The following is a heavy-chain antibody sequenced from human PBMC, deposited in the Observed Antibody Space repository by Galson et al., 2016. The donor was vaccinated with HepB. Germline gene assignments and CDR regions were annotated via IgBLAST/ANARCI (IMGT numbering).Heavy chain of an antibody. CDR3: ARQSSGWYGRSLDY. V-gene: IGHV1-3*01. CDR1: GYSFTSYA. Sequence: SVKVSCKASGYSFTSYAIHWVRQAPGQRLEWMGRINSGNGNTKYSQKFQGRVAMTRDTSTSTVYMRLSSLRSEDTAVYYCARQSSGWYGRSLDYWGQGTLVTVSS. J-gene: IGHJ4*02. D-gene: IGHD6-19*01. CDR2: INSGNGNT.